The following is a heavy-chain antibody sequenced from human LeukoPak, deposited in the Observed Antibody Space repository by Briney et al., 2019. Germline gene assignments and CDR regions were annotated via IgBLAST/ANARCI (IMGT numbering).Heavy chain of an antibody. V-gene: IGHV1-2*02. CDR1: GYTFTGYY. CDR3: ARVKNYYDSSGYLYYFDT. D-gene: IGHD3-22*01. Sequence: GASVKVSCKASGYTFTGYYIHWVRQAPGQGLEWMGWINPNSGGTNTAQKFQGRVTMTRDTSISTAYMELSSLRSDDTAVYYCARVKNYYDSSGYLYYFDTWGQGTLVTVSS. J-gene: IGHJ4*02. CDR2: INPNSGGT.